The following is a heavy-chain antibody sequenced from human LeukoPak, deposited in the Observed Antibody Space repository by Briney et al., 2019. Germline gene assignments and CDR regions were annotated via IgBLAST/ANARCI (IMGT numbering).Heavy chain of an antibody. V-gene: IGHV3-53*01. CDR3: ASGIVGARALRY. CDR2: IYSGGST. J-gene: IGHJ4*02. D-gene: IGHD1-26*01. Sequence: TGGSLRLSCAASGSTVSSNYMSWVRQAPGKGLEWVSVIYSGGSTYYADSVKGRFTISRDNSKNTLYLQMNSLRAEDTAVYYCASGIVGARALRYWGQGTLVTVSS. CDR1: GSTVSSNY.